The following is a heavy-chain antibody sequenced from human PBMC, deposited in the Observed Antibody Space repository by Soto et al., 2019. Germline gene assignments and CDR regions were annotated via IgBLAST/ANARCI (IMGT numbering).Heavy chain of an antibody. CDR3: ARVRAPYYYYYMDV. J-gene: IGHJ6*03. Sequence: TLSLTCAVYGGSFSGYYWSWIRQPPGKGLEWIGEINHSGSTNYNPSLKSRVTISVDTSKNQFSLKLSSVTAADTAVYYCARVRAPYYYYYMDVWGKGTTVTVSS. CDR1: GGSFSGYY. V-gene: IGHV4-34*01. CDR2: INHSGST.